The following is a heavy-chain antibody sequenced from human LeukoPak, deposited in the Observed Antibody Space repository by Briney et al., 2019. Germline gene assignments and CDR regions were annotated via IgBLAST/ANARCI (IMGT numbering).Heavy chain of an antibody. D-gene: IGHD2-15*01. Sequence: GASVKVSCKASGYTFTGYYMHWVRQAPGQGLEWMGRINPNSGGTNYARKFQGRVTMTRDTSISTAYMELSRLRSDDTAVYYCAREPLAAKRNWFDPWGQGTLVTVSS. CDR1: GYTFTGYY. CDR3: AREPLAAKRNWFDP. V-gene: IGHV1-2*06. CDR2: INPNSGGT. J-gene: IGHJ5*02.